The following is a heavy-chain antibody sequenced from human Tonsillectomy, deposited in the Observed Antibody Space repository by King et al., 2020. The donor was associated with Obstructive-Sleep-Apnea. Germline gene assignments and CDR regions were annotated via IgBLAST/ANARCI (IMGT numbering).Heavy chain of an antibody. Sequence: VQLVESGGGLVQPGRSLRLSCDASGFNFDDYAMHWIRQPPGKGLEWVSGISWNSGSVDYADSVKGRFTISRDNAKQSLFLLMNSLRPDDTAFYYCAKANPGPRYCTGTSCTKGFDFGGQGTLVTVSS. J-gene: IGHJ4*02. V-gene: IGHV3-9*01. CDR3: AKANPGPRYCTGTSCTKGFDF. D-gene: IGHD2-15*01. CDR2: ISWNSGSV. CDR1: GFNFDDYA.